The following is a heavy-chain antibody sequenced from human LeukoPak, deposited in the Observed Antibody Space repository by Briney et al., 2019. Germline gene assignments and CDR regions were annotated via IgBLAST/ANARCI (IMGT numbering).Heavy chain of an antibody. CDR1: GGSISSGGYS. V-gene: IGHV4-30-2*01. D-gene: IGHD3-9*01. Sequence: SETLSLTCAVSGGSISSGGYSWSWIRQPPGKGLEWIGYIYHSGSTYYNPSLKSRITISVDRSKNQFSLKLSSVTAADTAVYYCARSPPQYYDILTGYFKDWYFDLWGRGTLVTVSS. J-gene: IGHJ2*01. CDR2: IYHSGST. CDR3: ARSPPQYYDILTGYFKDWYFDL.